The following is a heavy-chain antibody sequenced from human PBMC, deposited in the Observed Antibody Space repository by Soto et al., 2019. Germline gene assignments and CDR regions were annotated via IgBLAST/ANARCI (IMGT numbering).Heavy chain of an antibody. CDR1: GFTFSDYW. CDR2: ISGDASST. CDR3: ARGIGYSAQDY. D-gene: IGHD1-1*01. Sequence: AASGFTFSDYWMHWVRQVPGKGLVWVSRISGDASSTSYADSVKGRFTISRDNAKNTLYVQMNSLRAEDTAVYYCARGIGYSAQDYWGQGTPVTVSS. J-gene: IGHJ4*02. V-gene: IGHV3-74*01.